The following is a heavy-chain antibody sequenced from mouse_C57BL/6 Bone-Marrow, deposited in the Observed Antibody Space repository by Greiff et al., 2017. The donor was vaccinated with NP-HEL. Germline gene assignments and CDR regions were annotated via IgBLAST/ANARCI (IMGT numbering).Heavy chain of an antibody. V-gene: IGHV1-69*01. D-gene: IGHD1-1*01. CDR1: GYTFTSYW. CDR2: IDPSDGYT. CDR3: AREGLITTVVGDWYFDV. J-gene: IGHJ1*03. Sequence: QVQLQQPGAELVMPGASVKLSCKASGYTFTSYWMHWVKQRPGQGLEWIGEIDPSDGYTNYNQKFKGKSTLTVDKSSSTAFMQLSSLTSEDSAVYYCAREGLITTVVGDWYFDVWGTGTTVTVSS.